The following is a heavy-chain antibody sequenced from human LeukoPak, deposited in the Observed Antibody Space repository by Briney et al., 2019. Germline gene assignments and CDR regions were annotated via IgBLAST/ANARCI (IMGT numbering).Heavy chain of an antibody. J-gene: IGHJ4*02. CDR3: ARETGRRVFYDSSGYLHF. V-gene: IGHV1-2*02. CDR2: INPNSGGT. CDR1: GYTFTGHF. D-gene: IGHD3-22*01. Sequence: ASVKVSCKASGYTFTGHFMHWVRQAPGQGLEWMGWINPNSGGTYYAQKFQGRVTMTRDTSISTAYMEMSRLRSDDTAVYYCARETGRRVFYDSSGYLHFWGRGTLVAVSS.